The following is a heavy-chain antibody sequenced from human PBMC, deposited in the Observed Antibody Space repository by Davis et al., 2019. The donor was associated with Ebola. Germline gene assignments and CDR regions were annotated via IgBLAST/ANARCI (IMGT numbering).Heavy chain of an antibody. CDR3: AREVRGVIDIYGMDV. CDR2: ISSSSYT. D-gene: IGHD3-10*01. J-gene: IGHJ6*02. CDR1: GFTFSDYY. V-gene: IGHV3-11*06. Sequence: GESLKISCAASGFTFSDYYMSWIRQAPGKGLEWVSYISSSSYTNYADSVKGRFTISRDNAKNSLYLQMNSLRAEDTAVYYCAREVRGVIDIYGMDVWGQGTTVTVSS.